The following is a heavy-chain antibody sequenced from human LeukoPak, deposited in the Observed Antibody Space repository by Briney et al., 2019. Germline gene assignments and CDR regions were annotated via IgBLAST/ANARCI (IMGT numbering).Heavy chain of an antibody. J-gene: IGHJ6*03. CDR3: AKDRQQLVVNYYYYYMDV. CDR2: IQYDGSKK. D-gene: IGHD6-13*01. CDR1: GLTFSSYG. V-gene: IGHV3-30*02. Sequence: GGSLRLSCAASGLTFSSYGMHWVRQAPGKGLEWVAFIQYDGSKKYYADSVKGRFTVSRDNSKKTLYLQMNSLRAEDTAVYYCAKDRQQLVVNYYYYYMDVWGKGTTVTVSS.